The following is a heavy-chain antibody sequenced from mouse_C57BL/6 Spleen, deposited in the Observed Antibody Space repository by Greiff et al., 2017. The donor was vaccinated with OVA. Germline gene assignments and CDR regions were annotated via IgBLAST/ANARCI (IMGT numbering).Heavy chain of an antibody. CDR1: GYTFTDYN. CDR2: INPNNGGT. Sequence: VQLQQSGPELVKPGASVKMSCKASGYTFTDYNMHWVKQSHGKSLEWIGYINPNNGGTSYNQKFKGKATLTVNKSSSTAYMELRSLTSEDSAVDYCARAGEWLLHGFDYWGQGTTLTVSS. D-gene: IGHD2-3*01. CDR3: ARAGEWLLHGFDY. V-gene: IGHV1-22*01. J-gene: IGHJ2*01.